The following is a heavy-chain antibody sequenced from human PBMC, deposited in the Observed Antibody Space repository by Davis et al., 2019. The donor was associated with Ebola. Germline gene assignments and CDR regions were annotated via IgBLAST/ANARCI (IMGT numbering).Heavy chain of an antibody. J-gene: IGHJ4*02. Sequence: ETLSLTCAASGFTFSGSAMHWVRQASGKGLEWVGRIRSKANSYATAYAASVKGRFTISRDDSKNTAYLQMNSLKTEDTAVYYCTNTLGTTDYWGQGTLVTVSS. CDR3: TNTLGTTDY. D-gene: IGHD4-11*01. CDR1: GFTFSGSA. V-gene: IGHV3-73*01. CDR2: IRSKANSYAT.